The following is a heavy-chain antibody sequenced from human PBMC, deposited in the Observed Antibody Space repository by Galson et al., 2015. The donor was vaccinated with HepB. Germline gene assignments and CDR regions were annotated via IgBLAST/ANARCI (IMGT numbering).Heavy chain of an antibody. CDR1: GYTFSRHD. V-gene: IGHV1-18*01. D-gene: IGHD3-16*01. J-gene: IGHJ4*02. CDR3: ARRGEAVARHLDY. Sequence: SVKVSCKASGYTFSRHDISWVRQAPGQGLEWMGWITTYNGNTNYAQKFQGRITMTTDTSTSTAYMELRSLTSDDTAVYYCARRGEAVARHLDYWGQGTLVTVSS. CDR2: ITTYNGNT.